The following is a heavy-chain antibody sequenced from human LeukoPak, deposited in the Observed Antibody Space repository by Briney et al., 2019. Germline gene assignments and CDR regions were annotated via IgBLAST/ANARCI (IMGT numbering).Heavy chain of an antibody. D-gene: IGHD6-13*01. V-gene: IGHV1-2*02. CDR1: GYTFTGCY. Sequence: ASVKVSCKASGYTFTGCYMHWVRQAPGQGLEWMGWINPNSGGTNYAQKFQGRVTMTRDTSISTAYMELSRLRSDDTAVYYCARDHLWYSSSWHFFDYWGQGTLVTVSS. CDR2: INPNSGGT. CDR3: ARDHLWYSSSWHFFDY. J-gene: IGHJ4*02.